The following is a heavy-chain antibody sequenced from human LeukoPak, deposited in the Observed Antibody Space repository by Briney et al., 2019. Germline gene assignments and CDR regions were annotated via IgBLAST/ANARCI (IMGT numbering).Heavy chain of an antibody. CDR1: GYTFTNYD. CDR3: ARGCLSYYYDSSGYLNWFDP. Sequence: GASVKVSCKASGYTFTNYDLNWVRQATGQGLEWMGWMNPNSGNTGYAEKFQGRVTMTRNTSISTAYMELSSLRSEDTAVYYCARGCLSYYYDSSGYLNWFDPWGQGTLVTVSS. D-gene: IGHD3-22*01. J-gene: IGHJ5*02. CDR2: MNPNSGNT. V-gene: IGHV1-8*01.